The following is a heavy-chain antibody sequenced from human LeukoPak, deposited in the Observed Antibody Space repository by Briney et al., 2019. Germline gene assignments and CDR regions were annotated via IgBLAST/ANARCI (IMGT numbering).Heavy chain of an antibody. J-gene: IGHJ4*02. V-gene: IGHV3-23*01. CDR1: GFTLSSYA. Sequence: TGGSLRLSCTASGFTLSSYAMSWVRQAPGKGLGWVSAISGSGGSTYYADSVKGRFTISRDNSKNTLYLQMNSLRAEDTAVYYCAKNVFLAARPGYFDYWGQGTLVTVSS. D-gene: IGHD6-6*01. CDR2: ISGSGGST. CDR3: AKNVFLAARPGYFDY.